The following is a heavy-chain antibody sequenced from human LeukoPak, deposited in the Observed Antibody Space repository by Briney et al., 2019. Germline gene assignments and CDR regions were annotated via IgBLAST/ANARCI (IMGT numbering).Heavy chain of an antibody. J-gene: IGHJ3*02. D-gene: IGHD3-22*01. CDR2: ISGSGGST. CDR1: GFTFSSYW. CDR3: TYYYDSSGYLDAFDI. V-gene: IGHV3-23*01. Sequence: GGSLRLSCAASGFTFSSYWMSWVRQAPGKGLEWVSAISGSGGSTYYADSVKGQFIISRDNSKNTLYLQMNSLRAEDTAVYYCTYYYDSSGYLDAFDIWGQGTMVTVSS.